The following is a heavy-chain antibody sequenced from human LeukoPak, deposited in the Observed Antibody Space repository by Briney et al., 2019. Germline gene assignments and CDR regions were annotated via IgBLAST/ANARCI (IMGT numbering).Heavy chain of an antibody. Sequence: ASVTVSCKASGYTFPRHGISWVRQAPGQGLEWMGWISVDIGNTNYAQSLQGRVTMTTDTSTTTAYMELTSLTSDDTAVYYCASDRSGYCGGTSCLLFDYWGQGTLVTVSS. D-gene: IGHD2-15*01. J-gene: IGHJ4*02. CDR3: ASDRSGYCGGTSCLLFDY. CDR1: GYTFPRHG. V-gene: IGHV1-18*01. CDR2: ISVDIGNT.